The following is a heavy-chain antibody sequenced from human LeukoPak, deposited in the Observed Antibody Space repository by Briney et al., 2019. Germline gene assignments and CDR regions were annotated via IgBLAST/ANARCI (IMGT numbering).Heavy chain of an antibody. V-gene: IGHV4-59*11. Sequence: SETLSLTCTVSGGSISGHYWSWIRQPPGKGLEWIGYIYYSGSTNYNPSLKSRVTISVDTSKNQFSLKLSSVTAADTAVYYCARDGEYDFWSGYLRAFDIWGQGTMVTVSS. J-gene: IGHJ3*02. D-gene: IGHD3-3*01. CDR2: IYYSGST. CDR3: ARDGEYDFWSGYLRAFDI. CDR1: GGSISGHY.